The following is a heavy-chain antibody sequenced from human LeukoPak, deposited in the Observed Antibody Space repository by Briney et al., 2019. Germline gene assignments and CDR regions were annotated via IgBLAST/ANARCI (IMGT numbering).Heavy chain of an antibody. V-gene: IGHV1-2*02. CDR2: INPNSGGT. CDR3: ARDLFDIVVVPAAMGY. D-gene: IGHD2-2*01. Sequence: ASVKVSCRASGYTFTGYYMHWVRQAPGQGLEWMGWINPNSGGTNYAQKFQGRVTMTRDTSISTAYMELSRLRSDDTAVYYCARDLFDIVVVPAAMGYWGQGTLVTVSS. CDR1: GYTFTGYY. J-gene: IGHJ4*02.